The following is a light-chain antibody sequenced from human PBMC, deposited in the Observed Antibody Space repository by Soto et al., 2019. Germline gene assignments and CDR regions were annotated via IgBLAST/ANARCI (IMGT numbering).Light chain of an antibody. CDR1: QSVNNA. V-gene: IGKV3-15*01. CDR3: QHYNDWPYT. Sequence: ELVMTQSPGTLSVSPGERATLSCRASQSVNNALAWYQQKPGQAPRLLIYGASTRATGIPARFSGTGSGTEFTLTISSLQSEDFAVYFCQHYNDWPYTFGQGTKWIS. J-gene: IGKJ2*01. CDR2: GAS.